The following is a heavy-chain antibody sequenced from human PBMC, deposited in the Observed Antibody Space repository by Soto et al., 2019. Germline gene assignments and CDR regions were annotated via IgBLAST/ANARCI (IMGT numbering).Heavy chain of an antibody. CDR2: IYYSGST. V-gene: IGHV4-39*01. D-gene: IGHD6-6*01. CDR1: GGSISSSSYY. Sequence: SETLSLTCTVSGGSISSSSYYWGWIRQPPGKGLEWIGSIYYSGSTYYNPSLKSRVTISVDTSKNQFSLKLSSVTAADTAVYYCARHHPRIAARPHYYYYMDVWGKGTTVTVSS. CDR3: ARHHPRIAARPHYYYYMDV. J-gene: IGHJ6*03.